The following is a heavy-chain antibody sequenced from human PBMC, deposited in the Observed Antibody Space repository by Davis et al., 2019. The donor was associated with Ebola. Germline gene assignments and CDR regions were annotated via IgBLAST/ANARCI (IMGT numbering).Heavy chain of an antibody. J-gene: IGHJ6*02. CDR1: GYTFTSYY. Sequence: ASVKVSCKASGYTFTSYYMHWVRQAPGQGLEWMGIINPSGGSTCYAQKFQGRVTMTRDTSTSTVYMELSSLRSEDTAVYYCAREDIVVVVAAPWDYYYYGMDVWGQGTTVTVSS. CDR2: INPSGGST. V-gene: IGHV1-46*03. D-gene: IGHD2-15*01. CDR3: AREDIVVVVAAPWDYYYYGMDV.